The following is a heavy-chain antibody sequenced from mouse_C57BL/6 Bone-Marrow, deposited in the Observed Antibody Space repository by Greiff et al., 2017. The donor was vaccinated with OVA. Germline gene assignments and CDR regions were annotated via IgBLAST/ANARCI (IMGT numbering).Heavy chain of an antibody. CDR3: APYLLLRFYAMDY. Sequence: VQLQQSVAELVRPGASVKLSCTASGFNIKNTYMHWVKQRPEQGLEWIGRIDPANGNTKYAPKFQGKATITADTSSNTAYLQLSSLTSADTALYSGAPYLLLRFYAMDYGGQGPTVTGPS. J-gene: IGHJ4*01. V-gene: IGHV14-3*01. D-gene: IGHD1-1*01. CDR1: GFNIKNTY. CDR2: IDPANGNT.